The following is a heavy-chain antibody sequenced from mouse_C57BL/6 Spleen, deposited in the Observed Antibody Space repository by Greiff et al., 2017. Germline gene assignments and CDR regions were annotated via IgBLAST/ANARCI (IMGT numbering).Heavy chain of an antibody. Sequence: DVKLVESGGGLVKPGGSLKLSCAASGFTFSSYTMSWVRQTPETRLEWVATISGGGGNTYYPDSVKGRFTISRDNAKNTLYLQMSSLRSEDTALYYCARGDDYDPYFDYWGQGTTLTVSS. D-gene: IGHD2-4*01. J-gene: IGHJ2*01. CDR2: ISGGGGNT. CDR3: ARGDDYDPYFDY. V-gene: IGHV5-9*01. CDR1: GFTFSSYT.